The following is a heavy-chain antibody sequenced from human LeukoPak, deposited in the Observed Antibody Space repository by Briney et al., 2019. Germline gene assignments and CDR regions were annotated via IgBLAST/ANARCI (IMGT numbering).Heavy chain of an antibody. CDR1: GDSISSNY. Sequence: SETLSLTCTVSGDSISSNYWSWIRQPPGKGLEWIGYIHYSVTTNYNPSLKSRIAISVDTSKNQFSLKLTSVTAADTAVYYCARLHYDTSGLYYYFDYWGQGTLVTVSS. V-gene: IGHV4-59*08. CDR2: IHYSVTT. J-gene: IGHJ4*02. D-gene: IGHD3-22*01. CDR3: ARLHYDTSGLYYYFDY.